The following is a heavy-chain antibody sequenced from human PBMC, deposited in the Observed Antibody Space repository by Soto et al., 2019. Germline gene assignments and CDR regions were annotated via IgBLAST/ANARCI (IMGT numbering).Heavy chain of an antibody. Sequence: EVQLVESGGGLVKPGGSLRLSCAASGFDFSNYTVNWVRQAPGKGLEWVSCISSTSSYIYYADSVKGRFTISRDNAKNSQSLQMNSVRAEDTAVYYCARTTYYFYGLDVWGQGTTVTVSS. D-gene: IGHD1-1*01. CDR1: GFDFSNYT. J-gene: IGHJ6*02. CDR3: ARTTYYFYGLDV. CDR2: ISSTSSYI. V-gene: IGHV3-21*01.